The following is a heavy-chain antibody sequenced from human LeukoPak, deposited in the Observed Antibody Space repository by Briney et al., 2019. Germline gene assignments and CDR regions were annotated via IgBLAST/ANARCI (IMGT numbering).Heavy chain of an antibody. J-gene: IGHJ6*02. Sequence: SETLSLTCTVSGGSISSYYWSWIRQPAGKGLEWIGRIYTSGSTNYNPSLKSRVTMSADTSKNQFSLKLSSVTAADTAVYYCARGSTSAFFAYYYGMDVWGQGTTVTVSS. CDR2: IYTSGST. CDR1: GGSISSYY. V-gene: IGHV4-4*07. CDR3: ARGSTSAFFAYYYGMDV. D-gene: IGHD2-2*01.